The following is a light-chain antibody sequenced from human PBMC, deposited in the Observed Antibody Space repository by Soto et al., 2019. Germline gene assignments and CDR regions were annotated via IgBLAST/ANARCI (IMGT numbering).Light chain of an antibody. J-gene: IGLJ1*01. CDR1: SSDLAIYNY. CDR2: EVN. Sequence: QSALTQPASVSGSPGQSITISCTGTSSDLAIYNYVSWYQQHPGKAPKLMIYEVNNRPSGVSNRFSGSKSGNTASLTISGLQAEDEADYYCSSYTSSSTLYVFGTGTKLTVL. V-gene: IGLV2-14*01. CDR3: SSYTSSSTLYV.